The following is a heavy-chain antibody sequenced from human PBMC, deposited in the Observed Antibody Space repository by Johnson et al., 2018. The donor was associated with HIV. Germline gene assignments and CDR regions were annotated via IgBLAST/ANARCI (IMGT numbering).Heavy chain of an antibody. Sequence: QMQLVESGGGVVQPGGSLRLSCAASGFTFSSYGMHWVRQAPGQGLEWVAVISYDGSDKSYADSVKGRFTISRDNSTNTLYLQMNSLRAAATALYYCARASSYGVFDVWGQGTMVTVSS. CDR2: ISYDGSDK. J-gene: IGHJ3*01. D-gene: IGHD2-8*01. CDR1: GFTFSSYG. V-gene: IGHV3-30*19. CDR3: ARASSYGVFDV.